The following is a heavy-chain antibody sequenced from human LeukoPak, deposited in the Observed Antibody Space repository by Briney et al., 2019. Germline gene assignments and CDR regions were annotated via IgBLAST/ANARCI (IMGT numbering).Heavy chain of an antibody. CDR3: TRNSGWYGLS. J-gene: IGHJ1*01. D-gene: IGHD6-19*01. CDR1: EFSVGSNY. Sequence: GGSLRLSCAASEFSVGSNYMTWVRQAPGKGREWVSLIYSGGSTYYADSVKGRFTISRDNSKNTLYLQMNSLRGEDTAVYYCTRNSGWYGLSWGQGTLVTVSS. CDR2: IYSGGST. V-gene: IGHV3-66*01.